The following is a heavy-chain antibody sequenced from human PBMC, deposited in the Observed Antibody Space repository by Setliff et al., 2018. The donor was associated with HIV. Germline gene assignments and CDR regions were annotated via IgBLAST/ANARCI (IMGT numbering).Heavy chain of an antibody. J-gene: IGHJ6*03. CDR2: ISGSNGNT. Sequence: ASVKVSCKASGYIFSTFGITWVRQAPGQGPEWMGWISGSNGNTNYAQEFQGRVTITRETSASIAYMELSSLRSEDTAVYYCARDAFDYTAYYYSYMDVWGKGTTVTVSS. D-gene: IGHD4-4*01. CDR3: ARDAFDYTAYYYSYMDV. CDR1: GYIFSTFG. V-gene: IGHV1-18*01.